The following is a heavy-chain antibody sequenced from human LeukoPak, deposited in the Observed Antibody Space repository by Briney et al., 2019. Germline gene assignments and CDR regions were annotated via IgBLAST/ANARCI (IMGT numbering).Heavy chain of an antibody. Sequence: ASVKVSCKASGYTFTAYYMHWVRQAPGQGLEWMGWINPNSGDTNYAQKFQGRVTLTRDTSISTAHMELSRLRSDDTAVYYCARDEYVLTSFDPWGQGTLVTVSS. CDR3: ARDEYVLTSFDP. J-gene: IGHJ5*02. D-gene: IGHD3-16*01. CDR2: INPNSGDT. V-gene: IGHV1-2*02. CDR1: GYTFTAYY.